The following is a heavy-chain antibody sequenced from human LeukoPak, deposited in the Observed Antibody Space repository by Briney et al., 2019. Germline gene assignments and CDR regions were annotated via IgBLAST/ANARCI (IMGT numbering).Heavy chain of an antibody. CDR2: ISSSSSYT. D-gene: IGHD1-1*01. CDR1: GFTFSDYY. J-gene: IGHJ6*02. V-gene: IGHV3-11*06. CDR3: ASIPGQSYYYYGMDV. Sequence: PGGSLRLSCAASGFTFSDYYMSWIRQAPGKGLEWVSYISSSSSYTNYADSVKGRFTISRDNAKNSLYLQMNSLGAEDTAVYYCASIPGQSYYYYGMDVWGQGTTVTVSS.